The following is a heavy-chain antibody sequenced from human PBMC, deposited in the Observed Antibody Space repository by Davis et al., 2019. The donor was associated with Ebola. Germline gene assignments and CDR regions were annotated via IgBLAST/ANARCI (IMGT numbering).Heavy chain of an antibody. J-gene: IGHJ5*02. V-gene: IGHV2-5*02. CDR1: GFSLSTRGVG. CDR2: ISWDDDK. Sequence: SGPTLVKPTQTLTLTCTFSGFSLSTRGVGVGWIRQPPGKALEWLALISWDDDKRYNPSLKSRLSITKDTSNNQVVLTITNIDPVDTATYYCSHKPSFFGMNMDWFDPWGRGTLVIVSS. CDR3: SHKPSFFGMNMDWFDP. D-gene: IGHD3-3*01.